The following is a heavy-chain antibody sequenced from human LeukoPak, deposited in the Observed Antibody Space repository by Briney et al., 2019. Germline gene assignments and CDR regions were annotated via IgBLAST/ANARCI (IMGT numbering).Heavy chain of an antibody. CDR2: IDPSGGST. Sequence: ASVKVSCKASGYTFTRYYMHWVRQAPGQGLEWMGIIDPSGGSTSYAQNFQGGVTMTRDATTSTVYLELSSLRSEDTAVYYCARDFGEMPNYWGQGNLVTVSS. J-gene: IGHJ4*02. CDR1: GYTFTRYY. V-gene: IGHV1-46*01. D-gene: IGHD5-24*01. CDR3: ARDFGEMPNY.